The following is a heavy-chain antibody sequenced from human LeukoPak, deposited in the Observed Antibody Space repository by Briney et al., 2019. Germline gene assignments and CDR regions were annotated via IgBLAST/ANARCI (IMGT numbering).Heavy chain of an antibody. Sequence: SETLSLTCAVYGGSFSGYYWSWIRQPPGKGLEWIGEINHGGSTNYNQSLKSRVTISVDTSKNQFSLKLSSVTAADTAVYYCARVRAVAGNDYWGQGPLVTVSS. CDR3: ARVRAVAGNDY. CDR2: INHGGST. D-gene: IGHD6-19*01. V-gene: IGHV4-34*01. CDR1: GGSFSGYY. J-gene: IGHJ4*02.